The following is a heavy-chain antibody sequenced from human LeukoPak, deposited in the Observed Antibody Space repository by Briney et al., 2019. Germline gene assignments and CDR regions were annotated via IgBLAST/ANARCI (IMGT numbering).Heavy chain of an antibody. D-gene: IGHD4-17*01. CDR2: IYYSGST. J-gene: IGHJ5*01. V-gene: IGHV4-59*08. CDR1: GGSISSYY. CDR3: ARRMGGDYGNWFDF. Sequence: SETLSLTCTVSGGSISSYYWNWIRQPPGKGLEWIGNIYYSGSTNYNPSLRSRVTISLDTSKNQFSLRVSSVTAADTAVYYCARRMGGDYGNWFDFWGQGILVTVSS.